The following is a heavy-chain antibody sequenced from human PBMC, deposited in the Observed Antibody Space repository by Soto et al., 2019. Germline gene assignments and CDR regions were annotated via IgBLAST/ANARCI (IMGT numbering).Heavy chain of an antibody. V-gene: IGHV3-30*18. CDR2: ISYDDSNK. J-gene: IGHJ6*03. Sequence: GGSLRLSCAASGFIFSSFGMHWVRQAPGKGLEWVAVISYDDSNKYYSDSVKGRFTISRDNSKNTLYLQMNSLRAEDTAVYFCAKEFSGYYYYYMDVWGKGTTVTVSS. CDR1: GFIFSSFG. CDR3: AKEFSGYYYYYMDV. D-gene: IGHD1-26*01.